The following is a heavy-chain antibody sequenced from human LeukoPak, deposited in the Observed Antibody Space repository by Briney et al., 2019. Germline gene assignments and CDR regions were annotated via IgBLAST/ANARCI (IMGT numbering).Heavy chain of an antibody. J-gene: IGHJ6*02. CDR1: GFTFSSYS. D-gene: IGHD2/OR15-2a*01. V-gene: IGHV3-48*01. Sequence: GGSLRLSCAASGFTFSSYSMNWVRQAPGKGLEWVSYISSSSSTIYYADSVKGRFTISRDNAKNSLYLQMNSLRAEATAVYYCARDDGSSHYYHGMDVLGQGTTVTVSS. CDR2: ISSSSSTI. CDR3: ARDDGSSHYYHGMDV.